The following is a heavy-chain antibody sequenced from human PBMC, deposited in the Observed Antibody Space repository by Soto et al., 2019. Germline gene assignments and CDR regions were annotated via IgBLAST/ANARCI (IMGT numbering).Heavy chain of an antibody. CDR1: RFTFSAYT. CDR2: ITSSSSYV. Sequence: RLSCAASRFTFSAYTMSWVRQAPGKGLEWVSSITSSSSYVYYADSVKGRFTISRDDAKNSLYLQMNSLRAEDTAVYYCARDHIASSISMPLGWFDPWGQGTLVTVSS. J-gene: IGHJ5*02. V-gene: IGHV3-21*01. D-gene: IGHD3-10*01. CDR3: ARDHIASSISMPLGWFDP.